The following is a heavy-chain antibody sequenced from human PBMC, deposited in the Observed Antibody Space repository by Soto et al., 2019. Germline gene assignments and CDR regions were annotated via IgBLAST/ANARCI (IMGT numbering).Heavy chain of an antibody. CDR2: IDSSTKYT. CDR1: GFTFRDYY. V-gene: IGHV3-11*05. CDR3: AGEYYYTMDV. J-gene: IGHJ6*02. Sequence: QVQLVESGGGLVRPGGSLRLSCEASGFTFRDYYMTWFRQAPGKGLEWLSYIDSSTKYTNYADSVKGRFTISRDNAKNSLYLQMNSLRADGTAVYYCAGEYYYTMDVWGQGTMVTVSS.